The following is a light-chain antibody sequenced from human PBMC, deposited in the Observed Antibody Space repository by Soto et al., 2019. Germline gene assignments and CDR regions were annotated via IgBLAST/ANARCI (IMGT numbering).Light chain of an antibody. J-gene: IGKJ3*01. Sequence: EIVMTQSPATLSVSPGERATLSCRASQSVTISLAWYQQKPGQAPTLLIYGASSRATGTPRRFSGSGSGTEFTPTISSLQSEEVAVYYCHQYNSWPRRTFGAGTKVEIK. CDR2: GAS. CDR3: HQYNSWPRRT. CDR1: QSVTIS. V-gene: IGKV3-15*01.